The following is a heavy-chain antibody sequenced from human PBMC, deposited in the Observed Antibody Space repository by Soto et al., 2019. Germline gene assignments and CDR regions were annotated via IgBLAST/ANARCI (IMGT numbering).Heavy chain of an antibody. J-gene: IGHJ4*02. CDR3: ATVKLRLPWLFDY. CDR1: GFIVSSNY. D-gene: IGHD5-12*01. V-gene: IGHV3-66*01. Sequence: GGSLRLSCAASGFIVSSNYMSWVGQAPGKGLEWVSVIYSGGSTYYADSVKGRFIISRDDSKNTLFLQMNSLRAEDTAVYYCATVKLRLPWLFDYWGPGTLVT. CDR2: IYSGGST.